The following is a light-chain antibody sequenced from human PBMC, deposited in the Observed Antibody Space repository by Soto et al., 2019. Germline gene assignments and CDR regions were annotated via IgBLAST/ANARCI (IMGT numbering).Light chain of an antibody. J-gene: IGLJ3*02. V-gene: IGLV2-11*01. CDR1: SSDVGGYNY. CDR3: CSYAGSWV. Sequence: QSALTQPRSVSGSLGQSVTISCTGTSSDVGGYNYVSWYQQHPGKAPKLMIYDVNKRPSGVPDRFSGSKSGNTASLTISGFQAADEADYYCCSYAGSWVFGGGTQLTVL. CDR2: DVN.